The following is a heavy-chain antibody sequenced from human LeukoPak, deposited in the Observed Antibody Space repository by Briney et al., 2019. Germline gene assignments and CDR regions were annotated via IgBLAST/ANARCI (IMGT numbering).Heavy chain of an antibody. CDR3: ARGGEVCSSTSCYRGHEY. D-gene: IGHD2-2*01. CDR2: INPNSGGT. CDR1: GYTFTGYY. Sequence: ASVKVSCKASGYTFTGYYIHWVRQAPGQGLVWMGWINPNSGGTEFAQKFQGRVTMTRDTSISPAYMELSRLRPDDTAVYYCARGGEVCSSTSCYRGHEYWGQGTLVTVSS. J-gene: IGHJ4*02. V-gene: IGHV1-2*02.